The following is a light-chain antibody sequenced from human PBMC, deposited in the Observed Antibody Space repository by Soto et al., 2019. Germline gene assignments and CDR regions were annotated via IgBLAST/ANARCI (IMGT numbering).Light chain of an antibody. Sequence: ERVMMQSPATLSVTPGERATISCRASQSVSSNLAWYQQKPGQAPRLLIYGASTRATGIPARFSGSGSGTEFTLTISSLQSEDFAGYYCQQYNNWRTFGQGTKVDIK. CDR2: GAS. CDR1: QSVSSN. J-gene: IGKJ1*01. CDR3: QQYNNWRT. V-gene: IGKV3-15*01.